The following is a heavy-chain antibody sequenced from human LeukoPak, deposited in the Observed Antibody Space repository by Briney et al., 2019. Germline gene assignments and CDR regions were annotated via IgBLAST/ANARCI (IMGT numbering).Heavy chain of an antibody. D-gene: IGHD6-19*01. V-gene: IGHV4-59*01. Sequence: SETLSLTCTVSGGSISSYYLSWIRQPPGKGLEWIGYIYYSGSTNYNPSLKSRVTISVDTSKNQFSLKLSSVTAADTAVYYCARDSSGWASGRNLRMSAYYYYMDVWGKGTTVTVSS. CDR1: GGSISSYY. CDR2: IYYSGST. CDR3: ARDSSGWASGRNLRMSAYYYYMDV. J-gene: IGHJ6*03.